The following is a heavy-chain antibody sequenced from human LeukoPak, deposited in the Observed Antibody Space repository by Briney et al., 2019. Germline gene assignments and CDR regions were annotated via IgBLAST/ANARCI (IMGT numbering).Heavy chain of an antibody. D-gene: IGHD3-10*01. CDR3: ARGRLWFGEWGNWFDP. CDR1: GYTFTGYY. V-gene: IGHV1-2*02. CDR2: INPNSGGT. J-gene: IGHJ5*02. Sequence: ASVKVSCKASGYTFTGYYMHWVRQAPGQGLEWMGWINPNSGGTNYAQKFQGRVTMTRDTSISTAYMELSRLRSDDTAVYYCARGRLWFGEWGNWFDPWGQGTLVTVPS.